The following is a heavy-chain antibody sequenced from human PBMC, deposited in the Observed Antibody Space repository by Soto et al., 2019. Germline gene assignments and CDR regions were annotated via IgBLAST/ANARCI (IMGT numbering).Heavy chain of an antibody. CDR3: ARHRIEVVWRGFDY. Sequence: PSETLSLTCTVSGGSISSYYWSWIRQPPGKGLEWIGYIYYNGGTFYNPSLKGRVAISVDTSKKQSSLQVTSVTAADTAMYFCARHRIEVVWRGFDYWGQGSPVTVSS. CDR2: IYYNGGT. J-gene: IGHJ4*02. CDR1: GGSISSYY. V-gene: IGHV4-59*08. D-gene: IGHD1-1*01.